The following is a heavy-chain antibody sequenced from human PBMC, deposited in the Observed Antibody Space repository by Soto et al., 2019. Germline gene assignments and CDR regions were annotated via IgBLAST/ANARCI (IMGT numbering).Heavy chain of an antibody. CDR2: MEPSSGKT. CDR3: ARGVTAGVDY. D-gene: IGHD3-10*01. Sequence: VASVKVSCKASGYSFTSLDINWVRQTTGQGLEWMGWMEPSSGKTGYAQRFQDRVTMTRDTSINTAYMELRSLTPDDTAFYYCARGVTAGVDYWGQGTLVTVSS. J-gene: IGHJ4*02. V-gene: IGHV1-8*01. CDR1: GYSFTSLD.